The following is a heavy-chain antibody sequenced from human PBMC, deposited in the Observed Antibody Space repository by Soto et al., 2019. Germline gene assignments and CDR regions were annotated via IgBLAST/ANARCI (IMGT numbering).Heavy chain of an antibody. D-gene: IGHD5-18*01. CDR2: INHSGST. V-gene: IGHV4-34*01. J-gene: IGHJ2*01. Sequence: QVQLQQWGAGLLKPSETLSLTCAVYGGSFSGYYWSWIRQPPGKGLEWIGEINHSGSTNYNPSLKSRVTISVDTSKNQFSLKLSSVTAADTAVYYCARGPTIRRYSYVSYWYFDLWGRGTLVTVSS. CDR3: ARGPTIRRYSYVSYWYFDL. CDR1: GGSFSGYY.